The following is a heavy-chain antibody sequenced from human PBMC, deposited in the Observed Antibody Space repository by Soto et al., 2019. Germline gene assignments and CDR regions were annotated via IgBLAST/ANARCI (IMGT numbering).Heavy chain of an antibody. CDR2: IYYSGST. CDR1: GGSVSSANYY. V-gene: IGHV4-61*01. CDR3: ARSGSGSYYNGWFDP. J-gene: IGHJ5*02. D-gene: IGHD3-10*01. Sequence: LGTLSLTCSVSGGSVSSANYYWNGIRQPPGKGLEWIGCIYYSGSTNYNPSLRSRITISVDTSKNQFSLKLSSVTAADTAVYYCARSGSGSYYNGWFDPWGQGTLVTVS.